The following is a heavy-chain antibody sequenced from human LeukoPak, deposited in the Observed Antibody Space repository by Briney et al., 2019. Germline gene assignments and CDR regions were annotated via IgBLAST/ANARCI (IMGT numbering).Heavy chain of an antibody. V-gene: IGHV3-21*01. D-gene: IGHD6-13*01. J-gene: IGHJ4*02. Sequence: GGSLRLSCAASGFTFSSYSMNWVRQAPGKGLEWVSSISSSSSYIYYADSVKGRFTISRDNAKNSLYLQMNSLRAEDTAVYYCARDESDSSSWYDYWGQGTLVTVSS. CDR3: ARDESDSSSWYDY. CDR2: ISSSSSYI. CDR1: GFTFSSYS.